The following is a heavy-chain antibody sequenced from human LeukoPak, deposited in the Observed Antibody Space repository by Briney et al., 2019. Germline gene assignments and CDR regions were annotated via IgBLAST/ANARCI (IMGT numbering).Heavy chain of an antibody. Sequence: PGGFLRLSCAASGFTFSSYAMHWVRQAPGKGLEWVAVISYDGSNKYYADSVKGRFTISRDNSKNTLYLQMNSLRAEDTAVYYCARVGYGYVQTYYFDYWGQGTLVTVSS. D-gene: IGHD5-18*01. CDR3: ARVGYGYVQTYYFDY. J-gene: IGHJ4*02. CDR2: ISYDGSNK. V-gene: IGHV3-30-3*01. CDR1: GFTFSSYA.